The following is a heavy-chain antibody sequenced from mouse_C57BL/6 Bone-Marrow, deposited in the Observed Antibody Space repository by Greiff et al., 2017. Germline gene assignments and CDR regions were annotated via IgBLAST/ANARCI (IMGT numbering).Heavy chain of an antibody. D-gene: IGHD2-4*01. V-gene: IGHV1-69*01. J-gene: IGHJ1*03. CDR2: IDPSDSYT. CDR1: GYTFTSYW. CDR3: ARNYDYDWYFDV. Sequence: QVQLQQPGAELVMPGASVKLSCKASGYTFTSYWMHWVKQRPGHGLEWIVEIDPSDSYTNYNQKFKGKSTLTVDKSSSTAYMQLSSLTSEDSAVYYCARNYDYDWYFDVWGTGTTVTVSS.